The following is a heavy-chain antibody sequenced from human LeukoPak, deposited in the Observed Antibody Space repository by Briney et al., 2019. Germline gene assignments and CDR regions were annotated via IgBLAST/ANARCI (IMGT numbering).Heavy chain of an antibody. V-gene: IGHV3-69-1*01. CDR1: GFTFSGAW. D-gene: IGHD4-23*01. CDR3: ARGGTSSSLAY. J-gene: IGHJ4*02. CDR2: ISSSSTI. Sequence: GGSLRLSCAASGFTFSGAWMHWVRQAPGKGLEWVSYISSSSTISYADSVKGRFTISRDNANNSLYLQMNSLRDEDTAVYYCARGGTSSSLAYWGQGTLVTVSS.